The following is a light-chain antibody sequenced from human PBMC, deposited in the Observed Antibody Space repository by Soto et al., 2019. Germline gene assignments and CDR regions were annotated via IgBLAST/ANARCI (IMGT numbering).Light chain of an antibody. V-gene: IGKV3-15*01. CDR3: EQYNNWPIT. CDR1: QYIGSN. J-gene: IGKJ5*01. CDR2: GAS. Sequence: EIVMTQSLATLSVSPMEIATRSCRASQYIGSNVAWYQQKPGQAPRLLIYGASTRATGIPARFSGSGSGTEFTLTISSLQSEDFAVYYCEQYNNWPITFGQGTRLEIK.